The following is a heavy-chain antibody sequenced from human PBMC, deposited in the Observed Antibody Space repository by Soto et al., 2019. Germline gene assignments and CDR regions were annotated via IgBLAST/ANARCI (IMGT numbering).Heavy chain of an antibody. CDR2: IGISGGTI. D-gene: IGHD1-26*01. V-gene: IGHV3-48*03. J-gene: IGHJ4*03. CDR1: GFTFCDYG. Sequence: REALRLSCASSGFTFCDYGMNWVRQAPGKGLEWVSYIGISGGTIYYAGSVEGRFTISRDKSKNSLYLQMNSLRPEDTAVYYCATHAPWEGSKKVWGQVTLVTVSS. CDR3: ATHAPWEGSKKV.